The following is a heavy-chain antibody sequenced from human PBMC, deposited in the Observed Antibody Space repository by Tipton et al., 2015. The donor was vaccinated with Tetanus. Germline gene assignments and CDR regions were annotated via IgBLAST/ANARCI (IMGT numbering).Heavy chain of an antibody. CDR1: GASVSSGGYY. Sequence: TLSLTCTVSGASVSSGGYYWSWIRQPPGKGLEWIGYIHYSGTTNYNPSLKSRVTISLDTSKNQFSLTLRSVTAADTAVYYCARSYGDTFLFRLDYWGQGALVTVSS. CDR2: IHYSGTT. V-gene: IGHV4-61*08. CDR3: ARSYGDTFLFRLDY. D-gene: IGHD4-17*01. J-gene: IGHJ4*02.